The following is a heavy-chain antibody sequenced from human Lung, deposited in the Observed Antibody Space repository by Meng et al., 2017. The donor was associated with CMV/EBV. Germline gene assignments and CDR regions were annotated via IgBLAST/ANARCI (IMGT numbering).Heavy chain of an antibody. CDR1: GGTFSTYV. CDR3: ARHAEDYYDSRDFSPYAH. D-gene: IGHD3-22*01. V-gene: IGHV1-69*13. CDR2: IIPMFGTT. Sequence: SVXVSXKASGGTFSTYVFSWVRQAPGQGLEWLGGIIPMFGTTNYARKFQGRLTIKADDSTRTAYMDLSSLTSEDTAVYYCARHAEDYYDSRDFSPYAHWXQRTLVTVSS. J-gene: IGHJ4*02.